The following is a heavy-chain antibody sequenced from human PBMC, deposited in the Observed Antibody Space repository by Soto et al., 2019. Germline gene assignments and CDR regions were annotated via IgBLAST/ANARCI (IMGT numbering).Heavy chain of an antibody. J-gene: IGHJ4*02. CDR1: GGSISSYY. V-gene: IGHV4-59*01. CDR3: ARLASRYYFDY. CDR2: IYYSGST. Sequence: SETLSLTCTVYGGSISSYYWRWIRQPPGKGLEWIGYIYYSGSTNYNPSLKSRVTISVDTSKNQFSLKMSSVTAADSAVYYCARLASRYYFDYWGQGNLVTVSS.